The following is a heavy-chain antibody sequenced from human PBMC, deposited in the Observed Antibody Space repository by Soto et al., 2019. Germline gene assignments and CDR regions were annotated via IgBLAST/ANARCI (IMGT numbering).Heavy chain of an antibody. CDR1: GFTFSSYA. D-gene: IGHD4-17*01. CDR3: AKGNYGANKAYYFDY. J-gene: IGHJ4*02. Sequence: GGSLRLSCAASGFTFSSYAMSWVRQAPGKGLEWVSAISGSGGSTYYADSVKGRFTISRDNSKNTLYLQMNSLRAEDTAVYYCAKGNYGANKAYYFDYWGQGTLVTVSS. CDR2: ISGSGGST. V-gene: IGHV3-23*01.